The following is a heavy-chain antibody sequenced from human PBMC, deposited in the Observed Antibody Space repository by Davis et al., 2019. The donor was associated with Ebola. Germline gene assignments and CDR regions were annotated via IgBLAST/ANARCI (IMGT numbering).Heavy chain of an antibody. J-gene: IGHJ2*01. CDR1: GFTFSSYA. Sequence: GESLKISCAASGFTFSSYAMHWVRQATGKGLEWVSAIGTAGDTYYPGSVKGRFTISRENAKNSLYLQMNSLRAGDTAVYYCARVQVTRRYWYFDLWGRGTLVTVSS. CDR2: IGTAGDT. V-gene: IGHV3-13*01. D-gene: IGHD4-17*01. CDR3: ARVQVTRRYWYFDL.